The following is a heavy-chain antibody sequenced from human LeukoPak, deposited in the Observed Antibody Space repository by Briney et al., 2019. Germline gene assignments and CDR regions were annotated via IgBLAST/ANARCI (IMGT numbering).Heavy chain of an antibody. D-gene: IGHD3-10*01. J-gene: IGHJ4*02. CDR2: INHSRST. V-gene: IGHV4-34*01. Sequence: SETLSLTCPVYGGSFSGYYWSWIRQPPGKGLEWIGEINHSRSTNYNPPLKSRVTISVDTSKNQFSLKLSSVTAADTAVYYCARCRGYWGQGTLVTVSS. CDR3: ARCRGY. CDR1: GGSFSGYY.